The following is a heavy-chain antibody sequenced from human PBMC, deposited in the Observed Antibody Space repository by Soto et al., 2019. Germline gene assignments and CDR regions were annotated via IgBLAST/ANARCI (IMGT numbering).Heavy chain of an antibody. Sequence: SETLSLTCAVYGGSFSGYYWSWIRQPPGKGLEWIGEINHSGSTNYNPSLKSRVTISVDTSKNQFSLKLSSVTAADTAVYYCARGLVKQLAPYYFDYWGQGTLDTVSS. CDR2: INHSGST. CDR3: ARGLVKQLAPYYFDY. V-gene: IGHV4-34*01. D-gene: IGHD6-6*01. J-gene: IGHJ4*02. CDR1: GGSFSGYY.